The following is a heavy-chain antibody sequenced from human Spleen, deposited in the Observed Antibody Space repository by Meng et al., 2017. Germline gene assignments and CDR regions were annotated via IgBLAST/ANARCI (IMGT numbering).Heavy chain of an antibody. CDR1: GGAISSYY. Sequence: GSLRLSCTVFGGAISSYYWNWIRQPPGKGLEWIGYVFYSGRTKYNPSLKSRVTISVDTSMNQFSLKLSSVTAADTAVYYCARDIGIAAAGSPYFYGMDVWGQGTTVTVSS. CDR3: ARDIGIAAAGSPYFYGMDV. J-gene: IGHJ6*01. D-gene: IGHD6-13*01. V-gene: IGHV4-59*01. CDR2: VFYSGRT.